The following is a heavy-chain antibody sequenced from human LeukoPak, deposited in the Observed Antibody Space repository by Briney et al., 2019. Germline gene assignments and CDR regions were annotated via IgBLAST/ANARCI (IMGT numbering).Heavy chain of an antibody. D-gene: IGHD3-10*02. CDR1: GFTFNNYA. Sequence: NPGGSLRLSCVSSGFTFNNYAMNWVRQAPGKGLEWVSSISSRSSYIFYADSVKGRFSISRDNAKNSLYLQMTSLRVEDTAVYYCVREITMSGGFDPWGQGTLVTVSS. CDR3: VREITMSGGFDP. CDR2: ISSRSSYI. J-gene: IGHJ5*02. V-gene: IGHV3-21*06.